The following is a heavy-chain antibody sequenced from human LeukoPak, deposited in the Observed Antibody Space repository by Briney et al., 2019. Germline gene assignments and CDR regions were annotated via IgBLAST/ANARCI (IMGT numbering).Heavy chain of an antibody. D-gene: IGHD3-22*01. CDR3: AKDPYYDSTPYYFDY. CDR2: ISLNSGSI. V-gene: IGHV3-9*01. Sequence: PGRSLRLSCAASGCTFDDYAMNWIRQAPGKGLEWVSGISLNSGSIGYADSVKGRFTISRDNAKNSLYLQMNSLRAEDTALYYCAKDPYYDSTPYYFDYWGQGTLVTVSS. CDR1: GCTFDDYA. J-gene: IGHJ4*02.